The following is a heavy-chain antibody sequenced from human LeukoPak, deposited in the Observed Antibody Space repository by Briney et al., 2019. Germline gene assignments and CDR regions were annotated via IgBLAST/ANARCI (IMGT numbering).Heavy chain of an antibody. CDR1: GYTFTGYY. Sequence: ASVKVSCKASGYTFTGYYMHWVRQAPGQGLEWMGRINPNSGGTNYAQKFQGRVTMTRDTSISTAYMELSRLRSDDTAVYYCARSVSEGDAFDIWGQGTMVTVFS. V-gene: IGHV1-2*06. CDR2: INPNSGGT. CDR3: ARSVSEGDAFDI. J-gene: IGHJ3*02.